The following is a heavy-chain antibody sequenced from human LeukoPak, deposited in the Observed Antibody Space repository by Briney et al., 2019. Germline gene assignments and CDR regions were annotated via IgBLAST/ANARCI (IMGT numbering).Heavy chain of an antibody. Sequence: GGSLILSCAASGFTFDDYAMHWVRQAPGKGLEWVSLISGDGGSTYYADSVKGRFTISRDNSKNSLYLQMNSLRTEDTALYYCAKDRRVQLWSTYYYYYGMDVWGQGTTVTVSS. J-gene: IGHJ6*02. CDR2: ISGDGGST. CDR3: AKDRRVQLWSTYYYYYGMDV. D-gene: IGHD5-18*01. CDR1: GFTFDDYA. V-gene: IGHV3-43*02.